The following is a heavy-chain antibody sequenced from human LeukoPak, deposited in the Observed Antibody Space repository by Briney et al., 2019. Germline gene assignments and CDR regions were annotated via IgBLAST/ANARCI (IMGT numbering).Heavy chain of an antibody. V-gene: IGHV4-34*01. Sequence: SETLSLTCAVYGGSFSGYYWSWIRQPPGKGLEWIGEINHSGSTNYNPSLKSRVTISVDTSKNQFSLKLSSVTAADTAVYYCARRGYCSSTSCNTRHIYYYMDVWGKGTTVTVSS. J-gene: IGHJ6*03. CDR1: GGSFSGYY. CDR3: ARRGYCSSTSCNTRHIYYYMDV. D-gene: IGHD2-2*02. CDR2: INHSGST.